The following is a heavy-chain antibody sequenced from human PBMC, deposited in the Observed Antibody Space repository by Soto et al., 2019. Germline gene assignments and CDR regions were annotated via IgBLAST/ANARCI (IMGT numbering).Heavy chain of an antibody. J-gene: IGHJ4*02. D-gene: IGHD3-3*01. CDR2: SSPSNGNT. CDR1: GYTFTNYG. V-gene: IGHV1-18*01. CDR3: ARVIMIFGLAHLGSYFDH. Sequence: QVQLVQSVSEVKKPGASVKVSCKASGYTFTNYGISWVRQAPGQGREWMGWSSPSNGNTIYAQNFQGRVTMTTDTSTSTAYIQLSSLISDDAAVYYCARVIMIFGLAHLGSYFDHWGQGTLVTVSS.